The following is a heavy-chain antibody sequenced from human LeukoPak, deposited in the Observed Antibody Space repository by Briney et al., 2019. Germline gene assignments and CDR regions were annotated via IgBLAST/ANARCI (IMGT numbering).Heavy chain of an antibody. Sequence: GGSLRLSCAASGFTFSANNMNWVRQAPGKGTEWLSYIGDSGSPVVYADSVKGRFTISRDNANNLLYLQMISLRDEDTAVYYCARGLGSSWFYRWGQGTLVTVSS. V-gene: IGHV3-48*02. D-gene: IGHD6-13*01. CDR1: GFTFSANN. CDR3: ARGLGSSWFYR. CDR2: IGDSGSPV. J-gene: IGHJ4*02.